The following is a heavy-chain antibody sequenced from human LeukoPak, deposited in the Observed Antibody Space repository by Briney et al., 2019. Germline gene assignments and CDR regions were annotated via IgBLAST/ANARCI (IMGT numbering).Heavy chain of an antibody. CDR2: ISSSSYI. CDR3: ARDHRADWYFDL. Sequence: GGSLRLSCVASGFTFSSYSMNWVRQAPGKGLEWVSSISSSSYIYYADSVKGRFTISRDNAKNSLYLRMNSLRAEDTAVYYCARDHRADWYFDLWGRGTLVTVSS. V-gene: IGHV3-21*01. D-gene: IGHD3-10*01. CDR1: GFTFSSYS. J-gene: IGHJ2*01.